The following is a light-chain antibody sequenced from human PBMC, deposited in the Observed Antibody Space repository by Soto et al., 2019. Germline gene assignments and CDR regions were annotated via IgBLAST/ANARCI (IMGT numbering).Light chain of an antibody. CDR2: AAT. Sequence: DIQMTQSPSSLSASLGDRVTITCRASQSINNYLTWYQQEEGKAPKLLIYAATSLQSGVPSRFSGSGSGTEFTLTISSLQPGDFATYYCQQSYNSPYTFGLGTKLEIK. V-gene: IGKV1-39*01. CDR1: QSINNY. J-gene: IGKJ2*01. CDR3: QQSYNSPYT.